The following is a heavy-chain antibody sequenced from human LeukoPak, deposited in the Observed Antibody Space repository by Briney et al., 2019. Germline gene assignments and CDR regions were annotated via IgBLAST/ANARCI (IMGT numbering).Heavy chain of an antibody. J-gene: IGHJ4*02. CDR3: TRDTLGYYDVLTGYSE. V-gene: IGHV3-49*04. CDR1: GFSFGDYV. CDR2: IRSKAYGGTI. Sequence: QPGGSLRLPCTASGFSFGDYVMSWVRQAPGKGLEWIGFIRSKAYGGTIEYAASVKGRFIFSRDDSKSVAYLQMNSLKTEDTAVYYCTRDTLGYYDVLTGYSEWGQGTLVTVSS. D-gene: IGHD3-9*01.